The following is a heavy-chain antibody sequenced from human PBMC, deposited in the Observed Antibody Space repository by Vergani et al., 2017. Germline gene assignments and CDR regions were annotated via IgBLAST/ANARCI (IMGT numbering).Heavy chain of an antibody. D-gene: IGHD3-3*01. V-gene: IGHV4-34*01. CDR3: ARDAGRITIFGVVEYYYYMDV. CDR2: INHSGST. Sequence: QVQLQQWGAGLLKPSETLSLTCAVYGGSFSGYYWTWIRQSPGKGLEWIGEINHSGSTNYNPSLKSRLVMSVDTLKKQFSLKLSSVTAADPAVYYCARDAGRITIFGVVEYYYYMDVWGKGTTVTVSS. CDR1: GGSFSGYY. J-gene: IGHJ6*03.